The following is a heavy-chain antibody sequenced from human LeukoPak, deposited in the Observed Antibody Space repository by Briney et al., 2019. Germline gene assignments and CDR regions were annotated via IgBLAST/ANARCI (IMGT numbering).Heavy chain of an antibody. J-gene: IGHJ3*02. CDR1: GGSFSAYY. V-gene: IGHV4-34*01. D-gene: IGHD4-17*01. Sequence: KPSETLSLTCAVYGGSFSAYYWSWIRQPPGKGLEWIGEINHSGSTNYNPSLKSRVTISVDTSKNQFSLKLSSVTAADTAVYYCARGPVTADAFDTWGQGTMVTVSS. CDR2: INHSGST. CDR3: ARGPVTADAFDT.